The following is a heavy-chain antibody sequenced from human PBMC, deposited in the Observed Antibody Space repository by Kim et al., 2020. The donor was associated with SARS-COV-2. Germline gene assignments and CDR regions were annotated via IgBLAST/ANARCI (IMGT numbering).Heavy chain of an antibody. CDR1: GFTFSDYY. CDR3: ARDRRANRYCSGGSCYIPYGMDV. D-gene: IGHD2-15*01. Sequence: GGSLRLSCAASGFTFSDYYMSWIRQAPGKGLEWVSYISSSGSTIYYADSVKGRFTISRDNAKNSLYLQMNSLRAEDTAVYYCARDRRANRYCSGGSCYIPYGMDVWGQGTTVTVSS. CDR2: ISSSGSTI. V-gene: IGHV3-11*01. J-gene: IGHJ6*02.